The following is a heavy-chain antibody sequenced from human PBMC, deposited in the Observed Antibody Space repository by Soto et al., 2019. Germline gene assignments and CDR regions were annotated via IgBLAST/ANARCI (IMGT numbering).Heavy chain of an antibody. J-gene: IGHJ4*02. CDR3: AREPLD. CDR2: FFYSGST. Sequence: PSETLSLTCTVSGGSISSYYWSWIRQPPGKGLEWIGYFFYSGSTNYNPSLKSRVTISVDTSKNQFSLKLNSVTAADTAVYYCAREPLDWGQGTLVTVSS. CDR1: GGSISSYY. V-gene: IGHV4-59*12.